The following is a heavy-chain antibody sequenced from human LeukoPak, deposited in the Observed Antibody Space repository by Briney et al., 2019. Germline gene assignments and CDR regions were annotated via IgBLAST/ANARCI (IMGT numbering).Heavy chain of an antibody. CDR2: ISWDGGST. D-gene: IGHD2-15*01. CDR1: GFTFDDYA. CDR3: AKTRLPYYYYYMDV. Sequence: GGSLRLSCAASGFTFDDYAMHWVRRAPGKGLEWVSLISWDGGSTYYADSVKGRFTISRDNSKNSLYLQMNSLRAEDTALYYCAKTRLPYYYYYMDVWGKGTTVTVSS. V-gene: IGHV3-43D*03. J-gene: IGHJ6*03.